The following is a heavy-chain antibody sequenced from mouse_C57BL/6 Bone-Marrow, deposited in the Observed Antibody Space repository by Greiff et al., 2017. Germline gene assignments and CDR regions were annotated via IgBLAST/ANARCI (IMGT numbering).Heavy chain of an antibody. CDR3: ARPCFYYYGSSYGYFDV. V-gene: IGHV1-55*01. CDR1: GYTFTSYW. D-gene: IGHD1-1*01. CDR2: IYPGSGST. J-gene: IGHJ1*03. Sequence: VQLQQPGAELVKPGASVKMSCKASGYTFTSYWITWVKQRPGQGLEWIGDIYPGSGSTNYNEKFKSKATLTVDTSSSTAYMQLSSLTSEDSAVYYCARPCFYYYGSSYGYFDVWGTGTTVTVSS.